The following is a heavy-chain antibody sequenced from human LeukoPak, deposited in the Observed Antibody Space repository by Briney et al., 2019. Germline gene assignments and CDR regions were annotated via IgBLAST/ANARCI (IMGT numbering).Heavy chain of an antibody. Sequence: PGGSLRLSCAASGFTFSSYGMHWVRQAPGKGLEWVAVIPYDGSNKYYADSAKGRFTISRDNSKNTLYLQMNGLRAEDTAVYYCAKDRNAVTTRIPDYWGQGTLVTVSS. D-gene: IGHD4-17*01. CDR3: AKDRNAVTTRIPDY. V-gene: IGHV3-30*18. CDR2: IPYDGSNK. J-gene: IGHJ4*02. CDR1: GFTFSSYG.